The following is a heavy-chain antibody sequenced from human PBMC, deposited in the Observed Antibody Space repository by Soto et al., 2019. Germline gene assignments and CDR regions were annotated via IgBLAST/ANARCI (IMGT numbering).Heavy chain of an antibody. CDR3: ARDGTCYYGSGPSPPTDY. D-gene: IGHD3-10*01. V-gene: IGHV3-33*01. CDR2: IYYDGTNR. J-gene: IGHJ4*02. Sequence: QVQLVESGEGVVPPGRSLRLYCAASGFTFSHYGMHWVRQAPGKGLEWVAVIYYDGTNRYYAESVKGRFTISRDNSKNILYLQMDSLRVDDTAVYYCARDGTCYYGSGPSPPTDYWGQGTLVTVTS. CDR1: GFTFSHYG.